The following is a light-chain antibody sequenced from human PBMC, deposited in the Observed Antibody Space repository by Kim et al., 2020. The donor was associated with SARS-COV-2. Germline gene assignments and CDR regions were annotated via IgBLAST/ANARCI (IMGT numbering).Light chain of an antibody. CDR2: DVA. V-gene: IGLV2-14*03. Sequence: ASTISCSGTSSDVRGYNYVSWYQHHPGKSPKPIIYDVATRPSGVSTRFSGSKSGKTASLTISGLQAEGGSEYYCCSYTSSDSDWVFGGGTKVTVL. CDR1: SSDVRGYNY. CDR3: CSYTSSDSDWV. J-gene: IGLJ3*02.